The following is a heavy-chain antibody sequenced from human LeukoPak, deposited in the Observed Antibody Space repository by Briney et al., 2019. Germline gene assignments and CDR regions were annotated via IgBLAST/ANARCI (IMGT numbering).Heavy chain of an antibody. V-gene: IGHV4-4*07. CDR3: ARPQSGLGWFDP. J-gene: IGHJ5*02. CDR1: GGSINTYY. CDR2: IYSTGIT. Sequence: PSETLSLTCTVSGGSINTYYWSWIRQPAGKGLEWIGRIYSTGITTYNPSLKGRVTMSVDTSKNQFSLKLSPVTAADTAVYYCARPQSGLGWFDPWGQGILVTVSS.